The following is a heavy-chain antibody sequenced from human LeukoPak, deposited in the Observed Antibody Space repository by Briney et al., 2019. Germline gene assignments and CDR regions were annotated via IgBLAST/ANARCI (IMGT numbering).Heavy chain of an antibody. V-gene: IGHV4-59*01. CDR2: IYYSGST. J-gene: IGHJ4*02. CDR3: ATQTGYGFDY. D-gene: IGHD1-1*01. Sequence: PSETLSLTCAVYGGSFSGYYWSWIRQPPGKGLEWIGYIYYSGSTNYNPSLKSRVTISVDTSKNQFSLKLSSVTAADTAVYYCATQTGYGFDYWGQGTLVTVSS. CDR1: GGSFSGYY.